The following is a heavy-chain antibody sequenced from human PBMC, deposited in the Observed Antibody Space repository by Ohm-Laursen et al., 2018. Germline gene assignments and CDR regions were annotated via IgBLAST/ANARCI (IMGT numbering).Heavy chain of an antibody. V-gene: IGHV3-23*01. CDR2: ISGTGGST. CDR3: AKVFKRCGGDCPNYFDY. CDR1: GFTFSSYA. Sequence: SLRLSCAASGFTFSSYAMSWVRQAPGKGLEWVSAISGTGGSTYYADSVKGRFTISRDNSKNTLYLQMNSLRAEDTAVYYCAKVFKRCGGDCPNYFDYWGQGTLVTVSS. D-gene: IGHD2-21*02. J-gene: IGHJ4*02.